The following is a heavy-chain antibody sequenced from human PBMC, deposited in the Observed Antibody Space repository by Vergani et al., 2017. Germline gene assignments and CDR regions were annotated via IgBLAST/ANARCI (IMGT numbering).Heavy chain of an antibody. Sequence: QVQLVEWGGGVVQPGGSLRLSCTASGFIFSSHGMHWVRQAPGKGLEWVAFIRYDGSNKYYADSVKGRFTISRDNSKNTLYLQMNSLRAEDTAVYYCAKDRRGYSYAFDYWGQGTLVTVSS. CDR2: IRYDGSNK. D-gene: IGHD5-18*01. CDR1: GFIFSSHG. V-gene: IGHV3-30*02. J-gene: IGHJ4*02. CDR3: AKDRRGYSYAFDY.